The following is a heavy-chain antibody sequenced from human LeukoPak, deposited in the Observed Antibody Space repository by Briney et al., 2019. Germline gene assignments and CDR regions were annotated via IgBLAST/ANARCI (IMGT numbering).Heavy chain of an antibody. CDR3: ARLRYSSSWYDY. CDR2: ISSSSYI. Sequence: GGSLRLSCAASGFTFSSYSMNWVRQAPGKGLEWVSSISSSSYIYYADSVKGRFTISRDNAKNSLYLQMNSLRAEDTAVYYCARLRYSSSWYDYWGQGTLVTVSS. J-gene: IGHJ4*02. V-gene: IGHV3-21*01. D-gene: IGHD6-13*01. CDR1: GFTFSSYS.